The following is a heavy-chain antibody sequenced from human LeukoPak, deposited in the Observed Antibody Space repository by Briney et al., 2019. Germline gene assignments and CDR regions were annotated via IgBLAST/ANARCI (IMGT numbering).Heavy chain of an antibody. CDR3: ARGRNYDQFDY. CDR1: GGSFSGYY. V-gene: IGHV4-34*01. CDR2: INHSGSI. Sequence: PSETLSLTCAVYGGSFSGYYWSWIRQPPGKGLEWIGEINHSGSINYNPSLKSRVTISVDTSKNQFSLKLSSVTAADTAVYYCARGRNYDQFDYWGQGTLVTVSS. D-gene: IGHD1-7*01. J-gene: IGHJ4*02.